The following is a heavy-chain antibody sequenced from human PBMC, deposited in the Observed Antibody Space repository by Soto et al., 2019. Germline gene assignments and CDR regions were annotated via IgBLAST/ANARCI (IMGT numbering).Heavy chain of an antibody. V-gene: IGHV4-30-4*01. CDR1: GASISSGDYF. J-gene: IGHJ5*02. CDR3: ARGSFSSRSSWFDP. Sequence: SETLSLTCTVSGASISSGDYFWSWIRQSPGKGLEWVGYIHYRERTYYNPSLETRITISLDTSKNQFSLSLRSVTAADTAMYYCARGSFSSRSSWFDPWGQGTLVTVSS. D-gene: IGHD6-6*01. CDR2: IHYRERT.